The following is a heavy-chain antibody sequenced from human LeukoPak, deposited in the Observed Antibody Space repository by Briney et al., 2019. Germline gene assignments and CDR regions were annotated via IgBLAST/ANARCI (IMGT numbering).Heavy chain of an antibody. CDR3: ANTVVVVRSFDY. D-gene: IGHD3-22*01. CDR2: ISGSGGST. V-gene: IGHV3-23*01. Sequence: GGSLRLSCAASGFTFSSYAMSWVRQAPGKGLEWISAISGSGGSTYYADSVKGRFTISRDNSKNTLYLQMNSLRAEDTAVYYCANTVVVVRSFDYWGQGTLVTVSS. J-gene: IGHJ4*02. CDR1: GFTFSSYA.